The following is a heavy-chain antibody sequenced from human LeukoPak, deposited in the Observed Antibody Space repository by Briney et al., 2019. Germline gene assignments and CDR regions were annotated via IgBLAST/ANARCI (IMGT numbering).Heavy chain of an antibody. CDR3: ARDKFSSSYDF. V-gene: IGHV4-59*12. CDR2: IYYNGNI. Sequence: PSETLSLTCTVSGGSISGYYWTWIRQPPGKALEWIGYIYYNGNINYNPSLKSRLTMSIDTSKNQFSLKLTSVTAADTAVYYCARDKFSSSYDFWGQGTLVTVSS. D-gene: IGHD6-6*01. J-gene: IGHJ4*02. CDR1: GGSISGYY.